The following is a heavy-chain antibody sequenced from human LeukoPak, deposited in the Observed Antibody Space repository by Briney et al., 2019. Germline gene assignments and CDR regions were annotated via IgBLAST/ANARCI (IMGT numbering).Heavy chain of an antibody. Sequence: SETLSLTCTVSGGSTSSGGYYWSWIRQHPGKGLEWIGYIYYSGSTYYNPPLKSRVTISVDTSKNQFSLKLSSVTAADTAVNYCASDVVVPAAIKNWGQGTLVTVSS. CDR2: IYYSGST. CDR1: GGSTSSGGYY. D-gene: IGHD2-2*02. V-gene: IGHV4-31*03. CDR3: ASDVVVPAAIKN. J-gene: IGHJ4*02.